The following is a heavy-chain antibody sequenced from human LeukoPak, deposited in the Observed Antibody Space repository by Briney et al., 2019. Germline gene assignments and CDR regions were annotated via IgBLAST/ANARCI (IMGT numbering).Heavy chain of an antibody. CDR3: ARDLVAAAGRPLGY. CDR2: INAGNGNT. D-gene: IGHD6-13*01. J-gene: IGHJ4*02. V-gene: IGHV1-3*01. CDR1: GYTFTSYA. Sequence: ASVKVSCKASGYTFTSYAMHWVRQAPGQRLEWTGWINAGNGNTKYSQKFQGRVTITRDTSASTAYMELSSLRSEDTAVYSCARDLVAAAGRPLGYWGQGTLVTVSS.